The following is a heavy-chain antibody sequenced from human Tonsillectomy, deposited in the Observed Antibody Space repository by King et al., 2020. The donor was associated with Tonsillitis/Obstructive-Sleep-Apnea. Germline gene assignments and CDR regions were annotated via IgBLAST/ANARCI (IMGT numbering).Heavy chain of an antibody. Sequence: VQLQQWGAGLLKPSETLSLTCAVYGGSFSGYYWSWIRQPPGKGLEWIGEINHSGSTNYNPSFKSRVTISVDTSKNQFSLKLSSVTAADTAVYYCARGRPFDDSSGYYYFDYWGQGTLVTVSS. J-gene: IGHJ4*02. D-gene: IGHD3-22*01. V-gene: IGHV4-34*01. CDR1: GGSFSGYY. CDR2: INHSGST. CDR3: ARGRPFDDSSGYYYFDY.